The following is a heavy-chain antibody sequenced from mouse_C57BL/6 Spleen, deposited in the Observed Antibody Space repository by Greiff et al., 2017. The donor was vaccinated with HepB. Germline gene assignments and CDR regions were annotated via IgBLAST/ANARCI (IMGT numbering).Heavy chain of an antibody. CDR2: IDPSDSYT. CDR1: GYTFTSYW. V-gene: IGHV1-50*01. J-gene: IGHJ2*01. CDR3: ERTGYSNDGDY. Sequence: VQLQQSGAELVKPGASVKLSCKASGYTFTSYWMQWVKQRPGQGLEWIGEIDPSDSYTNYNQKFKGKATLTVDTSSSTAYMQLSSLTSEDSAVYYCERTGYSNDGDYWGQGTTLTVSS. D-gene: IGHD2-12*01.